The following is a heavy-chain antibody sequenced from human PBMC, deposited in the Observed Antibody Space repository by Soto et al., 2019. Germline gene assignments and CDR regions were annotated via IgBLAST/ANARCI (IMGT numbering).Heavy chain of an antibody. CDR1: GFIFSRFA. J-gene: IGHJ4*02. V-gene: IGHV3-23*01. CDR3: AKDPDISGWYQTDLDY. Sequence: GGSLRLSCAASGFIFSRFAMSWVRQAPGKGLEWVSTISNNGGSTYSADSVKGRFTISRDNSKNTLYLQMNSLRAEDTAVYYCAKDPDISGWYQTDLDYWGQGTLVTVSS. CDR2: ISNNGGST. D-gene: IGHD6-19*01.